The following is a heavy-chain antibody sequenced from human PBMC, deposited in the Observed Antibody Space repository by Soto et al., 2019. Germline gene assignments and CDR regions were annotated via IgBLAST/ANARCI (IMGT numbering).Heavy chain of an antibody. D-gene: IGHD4-17*01. Sequence: QVLLVQSGAEAKKPGASVKLSCKASGYIFTKYALHWVRQAPGQRHEWLGWINAANGITKYSQKFQGRVTFTRDTSATTGYMELSSLRAEDTAGYYCTRESLDYGDYVFGFWGQGALVTGSS. CDR3: TRESLDYGDYVFGF. CDR2: INAANGIT. J-gene: IGHJ4*02. CDR1: GYIFTKYA. V-gene: IGHV1-3*01.